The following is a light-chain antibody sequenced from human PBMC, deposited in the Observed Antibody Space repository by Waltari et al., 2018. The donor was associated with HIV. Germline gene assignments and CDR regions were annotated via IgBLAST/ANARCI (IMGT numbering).Light chain of an antibody. CDR3: QQYNNWPRT. CDR2: GAS. Sequence: EVVMAQSPATLSGSPGERATLSCRASQSLSSNLAWYHQRPGQAPRLLIYGASTRATGIPARFSGGGSGTEFTLTISSLQSEDFGVYYCQQYNNWPRTFGQGTKVEIQ. CDR1: QSLSSN. V-gene: IGKV3-15*01. J-gene: IGKJ1*01.